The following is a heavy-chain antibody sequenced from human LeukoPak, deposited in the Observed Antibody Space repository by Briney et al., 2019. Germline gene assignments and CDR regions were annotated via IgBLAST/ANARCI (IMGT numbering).Heavy chain of an antibody. D-gene: IGHD6-19*01. V-gene: IGHV3-33*01. CDR2: IWYDGSNK. Sequence: GGSLRLSCAASGFTFRDYGMHWVRQAPDKGLEWVAVIWYDGSNKYYADSVKGRFTISRDNSKNTLYLQMNSLRAEDTAVYYCARLGSGWYADYWGQGTLVTVSS. CDR1: GFTFRDYG. J-gene: IGHJ4*02. CDR3: ARLGSGWYADY.